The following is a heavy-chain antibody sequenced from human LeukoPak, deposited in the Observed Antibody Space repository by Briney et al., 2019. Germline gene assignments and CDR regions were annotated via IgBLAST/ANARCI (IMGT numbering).Heavy chain of an antibody. CDR3: ARQLRRPNRYFDL. CDR2: INPSGGST. Sequence: ASVKVSCKASGYTFTSYYMHWVRQAPGQGLEWMGIINPSGGSTSYAQKFQGRVTMTRDTSKNQFSLKLSSVTAADTAVYYCARQLRRPNRYFDLWGRGTLVTVSS. V-gene: IGHV1-46*01. D-gene: IGHD4-17*01. CDR1: GYTFTSYY. J-gene: IGHJ2*01.